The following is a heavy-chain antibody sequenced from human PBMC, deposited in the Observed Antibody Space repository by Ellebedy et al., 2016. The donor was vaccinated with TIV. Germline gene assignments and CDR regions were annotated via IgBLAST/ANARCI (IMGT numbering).Heavy chain of an antibody. CDR3: ASEYSTSSHWGY. D-gene: IGHD6-6*01. CDR1: GFTFSSYW. V-gene: IGHV3-7*03. Sequence: PGGSLRLSCAASGFTFSSYWMSRVRQAPGKGLEWVAHIQKEGIERNYVDSVKGRFTISRDNAKNALYLQMNSLRAEDTAVYYCASEYSTSSHWGYWGQGTLVTVSS. J-gene: IGHJ4*02. CDR2: IQKEGIER.